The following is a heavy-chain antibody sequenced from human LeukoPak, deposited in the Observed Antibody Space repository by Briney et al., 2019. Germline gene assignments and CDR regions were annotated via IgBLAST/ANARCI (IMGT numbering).Heavy chain of an antibody. CDR3: ARQRRYCSGDNCYQRTFDY. CDR1: GFIFNNYW. J-gene: IGHJ4*02. Sequence: GGSLRLSCAASGFIFNNYWISWVRQAPGEGLEWVANIKQDGSDKYYVDSVKGRLTISRDNAKNSLYLRMNSLRAEDTAVYYCARQRRYCSGDNCYQRTFDYWGQGTLVTVSS. CDR2: IKQDGSDK. D-gene: IGHD2-15*01. V-gene: IGHV3-7*01.